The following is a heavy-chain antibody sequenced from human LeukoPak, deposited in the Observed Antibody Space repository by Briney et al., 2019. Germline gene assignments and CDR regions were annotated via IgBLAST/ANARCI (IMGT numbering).Heavy chain of an antibody. CDR3: ARGSRVEGIQLWGRVYYYYMDV. CDR2: INHSGST. Sequence: PSETLSLTCAVYGGSFSGDYWNWIRQSPGKGLEWIGEINHSGSTNYNPSLKSRVTISVDTSKNQFSLQLNSVTPEDTAVYYCARGSRVEGIQLWGRVYYYYMDVWGKGTTVTVSS. CDR1: GGSFSGDY. V-gene: IGHV4-34*01. D-gene: IGHD5-18*01. J-gene: IGHJ6*03.